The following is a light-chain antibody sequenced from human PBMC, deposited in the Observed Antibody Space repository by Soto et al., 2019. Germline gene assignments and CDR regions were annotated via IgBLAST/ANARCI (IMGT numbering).Light chain of an antibody. CDR1: SSDVGAYKY. CDR2: EVT. V-gene: IGLV2-8*01. J-gene: IGLJ3*02. Sequence: QSALTQPPSAPGSXGQSVXISCTGTSSDVGAYKYVSWYQQYPGKAPKLMIYEVTKRPSGVPDRFSGSKSGNTASLTVSGLQAEDEADYYCTSYVGNDIWVFGGGTKLTVL. CDR3: TSYVGNDIWV.